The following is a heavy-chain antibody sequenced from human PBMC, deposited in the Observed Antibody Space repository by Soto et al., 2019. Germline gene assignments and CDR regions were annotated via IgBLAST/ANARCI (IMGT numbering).Heavy chain of an antibody. CDR3: AKGSMVTTRYFDY. CDR2: ISGSGGTT. CDR1: GFTFRSYA. V-gene: IGHV3-23*01. Sequence: EVQLLESGGGLVQPGGSLRLSCAASGFTFRSYAMTWVRQAPGKGLEWVSIISGSGGTTYYADSVKGRFSISRDNSKNTLYLQMNRLRAEDTAVYYCAKGSMVTTRYFDYWGQGTLVTVSS. D-gene: IGHD2-21*02. J-gene: IGHJ4*02.